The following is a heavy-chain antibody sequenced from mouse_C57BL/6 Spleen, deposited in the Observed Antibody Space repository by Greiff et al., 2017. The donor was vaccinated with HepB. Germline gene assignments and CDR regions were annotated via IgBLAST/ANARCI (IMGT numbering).Heavy chain of an antibody. CDR1: GFSFSDFY. J-gene: IGHJ2*01. D-gene: IGHD2-3*01. CDR2: SRNKANDYTT. CDR3: ARDHDDGYYPFDY. Sequence: EVQLVESGGGLVQSGRSLRLSCATSGFSFSDFYMEWVRQAPGKGLEWIAASRNKANDYTTEYSASVKGRFIVSRDTSQSILYLQMNALRAEDTAIYYCARDHDDGYYPFDYWGQGTTLTVSS. V-gene: IGHV7-1*01.